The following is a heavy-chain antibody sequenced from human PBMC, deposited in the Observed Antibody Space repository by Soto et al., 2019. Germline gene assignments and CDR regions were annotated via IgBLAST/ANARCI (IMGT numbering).Heavy chain of an antibody. D-gene: IGHD5-18*01. J-gene: IGHJ4*02. CDR2: IYSDGST. Sequence: GGSLRLSCAPSGFTVSNNYMNWVRQAPGKGLEWVSIIYSDGSTYYADYVKGRFTISRDNSKNTLYLQMNSLRAEDTAVYYCARDEDTAHTNWGQGTLVTVSS. CDR1: GFTVSNNY. CDR3: ARDEDTAHTN. V-gene: IGHV3-53*01.